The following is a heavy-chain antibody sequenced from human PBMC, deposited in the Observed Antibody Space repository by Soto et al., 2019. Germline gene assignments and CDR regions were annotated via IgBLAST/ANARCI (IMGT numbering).Heavy chain of an antibody. J-gene: IGHJ6*02. CDR3: ARNDVATIPYYYYGMDV. CDR2: ISAYNGNT. V-gene: IGHV1-18*01. D-gene: IGHD5-12*01. Sequence: ASVKVSCKASGYTFTIYGISWVRQAPGQGLEWMGWISAYNGNTNYAQKLQGRVTMTTDTSTSTAYMELRSLRSDDTAVYYCARNDVATIPYYYYGMDVWGQGTTVTVSS. CDR1: GYTFTIYG.